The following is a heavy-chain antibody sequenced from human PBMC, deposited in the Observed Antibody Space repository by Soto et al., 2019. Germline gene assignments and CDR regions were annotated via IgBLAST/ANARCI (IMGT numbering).Heavy chain of an antibody. D-gene: IGHD2-2*01. J-gene: IGHJ4*02. CDR2: IYYSGST. V-gene: IGHV4-59*01. CDR3: ARIGSSVNYFDY. CDR1: GGSISSYY. Sequence: PSETLSLTCTVSGGSISSYYWSWIRQPPGKGLERIGYIYYSGSTNYNPSLKSRVTISVDTSKNQFSLKLSSVTAADTAVYYCARIGSSVNYFDYWGQGTLVTVSS.